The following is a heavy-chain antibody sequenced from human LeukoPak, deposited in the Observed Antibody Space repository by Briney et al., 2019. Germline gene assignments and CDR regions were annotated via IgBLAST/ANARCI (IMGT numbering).Heavy chain of an antibody. Sequence: ASVKVSCKASGYTFTGYYMHWVRQAPGQGLEWMGWINPNSGGTNYAQKFQGRVTMTRDTSISTAYMELSRLRSDDTAVYYCARGIRIVVVTANWFDPWGQGTLVTVSS. J-gene: IGHJ5*02. CDR2: INPNSGGT. D-gene: IGHD2-21*02. CDR3: ARGIRIVVVTANWFDP. V-gene: IGHV1-2*02. CDR1: GYTFTGYY.